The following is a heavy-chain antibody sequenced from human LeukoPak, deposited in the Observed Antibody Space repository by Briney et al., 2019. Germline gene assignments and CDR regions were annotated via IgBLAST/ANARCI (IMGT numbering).Heavy chain of an antibody. Sequence: GGSLRLSCAASGFTFSSYAMSWVRQAPGKGLEWVSAISRSGETTVYADSMRGRFTMSRDNSKNTLYLQMNSLGAEDTAVYYCARSSCPNNRCTYYLDYWGQGTLVTVSS. CDR2: ISRSGETT. V-gene: IGHV3-23*01. CDR1: GFTFSSYA. D-gene: IGHD2-8*01. J-gene: IGHJ4*02. CDR3: ARSSCPNNRCTYYLDY.